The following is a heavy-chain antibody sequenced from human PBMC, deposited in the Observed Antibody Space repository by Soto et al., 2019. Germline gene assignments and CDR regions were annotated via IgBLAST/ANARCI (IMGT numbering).Heavy chain of an antibody. Sequence: XGSLRLSCAASGFTFSSYGMHWVRQAPGKGLEWVAVISYDGSNKYYADSVKGRFTISRDNSKNTLYLQMNSLRAEDTAVYYCAKDLLRRDGYIRYYYYGMDVWGQGTTVTVSS. V-gene: IGHV3-30*18. CDR2: ISYDGSNK. J-gene: IGHJ6*02. CDR3: AKDLLRRDGYIRYYYYGMDV. CDR1: GFTFSSYG. D-gene: IGHD5-12*01.